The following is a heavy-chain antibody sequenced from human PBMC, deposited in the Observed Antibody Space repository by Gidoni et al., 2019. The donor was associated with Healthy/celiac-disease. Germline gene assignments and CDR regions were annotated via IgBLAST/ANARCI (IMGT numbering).Heavy chain of an antibody. CDR1: GGTISSYY. V-gene: IGHV4-59*01. D-gene: IGHD5-12*01. CDR2: TYYIGST. Sequence: QVQLQESGPGLVKPAETLSLTCTVAGGTISSYYWRWIRQPPGKGLAWIGYTYYIGSTNYTPPLKSRVTISVDTSKNQFSLKLISVTAADTAVYYCARDKGVDSGYDLFDYWGQGTLVTVSS. J-gene: IGHJ4*02. CDR3: ARDKGVDSGYDLFDY.